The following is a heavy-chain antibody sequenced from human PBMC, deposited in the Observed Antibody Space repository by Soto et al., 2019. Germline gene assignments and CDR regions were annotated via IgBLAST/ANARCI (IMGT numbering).Heavy chain of an antibody. CDR3: SKDYSNYEALYYYYGMDV. Sequence: PGGPLRVSCAAAGFTFSSYGRHWVRQAPGKGLEWVAVISYDGSNKYYADSVKGRFTISRDNSKNTLYLQMNSLRAEDTAVYYCSKDYSNYEALYYYYGMDVWGQGTTVTVSS. J-gene: IGHJ6*02. CDR2: ISYDGSNK. V-gene: IGHV3-30*18. CDR1: GFTFSSYG. D-gene: IGHD4-4*01.